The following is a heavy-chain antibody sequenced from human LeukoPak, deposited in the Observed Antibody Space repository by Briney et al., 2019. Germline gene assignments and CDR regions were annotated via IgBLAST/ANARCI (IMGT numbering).Heavy chain of an antibody. CDR1: GFTFSDYF. CDR3: ARGGDSSGSYFDY. Sequence: PGGSLRLSCAASGFTFSDYFMSWIRQAPGKGLERVSYISSNSGNRNYADSVKGRFTISRDNAKNSLYLQMNSLRAEDTALYYCARGGDSSGSYFDYWGQGTLVTVSS. D-gene: IGHD3-22*01. V-gene: IGHV3-11*05. J-gene: IGHJ4*02. CDR2: ISSNSGNR.